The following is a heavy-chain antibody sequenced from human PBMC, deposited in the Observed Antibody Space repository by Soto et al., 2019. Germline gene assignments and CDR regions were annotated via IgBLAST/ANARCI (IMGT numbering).Heavy chain of an antibody. Sequence: SVKVSCKASGGTFSSYAISWVRQAPGQGLEWMGGIIPIFGTANYAQKFQGRVTITADESTSTAYMELSSLRSEDTAVYYCARITHYYDSSGSQTSYYYYGMDVWGQ. D-gene: IGHD3-22*01. CDR2: IIPIFGTA. J-gene: IGHJ6*02. CDR3: ARITHYYDSSGSQTSYYYYGMDV. V-gene: IGHV1-69*13. CDR1: GGTFSSYA.